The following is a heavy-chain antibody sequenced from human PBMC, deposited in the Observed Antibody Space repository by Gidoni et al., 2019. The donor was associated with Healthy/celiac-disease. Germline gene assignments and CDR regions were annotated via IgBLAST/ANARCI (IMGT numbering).Heavy chain of an antibody. CDR3: AKGGLLWFGELLPFDY. CDR1: GFTFSSYA. CDR2: ISGSGGST. D-gene: IGHD3-10*01. J-gene: IGHJ4*02. Sequence: EVQLLESGGGLVQPGGSLRLSCAASGFTFSSYAMSWVRQAPGKGLEWVSAISGSGGSTYYADSVKGRFTISRDNSKNTLYLQMNSLRAEDTAVYYCAKGGLLWFGELLPFDYWGQGTLVTVSS. V-gene: IGHV3-23*01.